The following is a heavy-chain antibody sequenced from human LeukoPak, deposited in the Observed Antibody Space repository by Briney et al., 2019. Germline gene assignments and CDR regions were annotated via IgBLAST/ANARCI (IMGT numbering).Heavy chain of an antibody. D-gene: IGHD3-22*01. CDR3: ATDLYDTKAFDI. V-gene: IGHV1-24*01. CDR1: GYTLTELS. CDR2: FDPEDGET. J-gene: IGHJ3*02. Sequence: ASVKVSCKVSGYTLTELSMHWVGQAPGKGLEWMGGFDPEDGETIYAQKFQGRVTMTEDTSTDTAYMELSSLRSEDTAVYYCATDLYDTKAFDIWGQGTMVTVSS.